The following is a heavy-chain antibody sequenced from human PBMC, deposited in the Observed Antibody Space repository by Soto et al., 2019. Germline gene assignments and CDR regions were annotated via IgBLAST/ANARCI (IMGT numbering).Heavy chain of an antibody. Sequence: EVHLVESGGGLVQPGGSLRLSCAASGFTFSSYWMHWVRRAPGKGLVWVSRINSDGSSTSYADSVRGRFTISRDNAKNTLYLQMNSLRGEDTAVYYCTRDPAPSGWFDYWGQGTLVTVSS. CDR1: GFTFSSYW. J-gene: IGHJ5*01. CDR3: TRDPAPSGWFDY. V-gene: IGHV3-74*01. D-gene: IGHD6-19*01. CDR2: INSDGSST.